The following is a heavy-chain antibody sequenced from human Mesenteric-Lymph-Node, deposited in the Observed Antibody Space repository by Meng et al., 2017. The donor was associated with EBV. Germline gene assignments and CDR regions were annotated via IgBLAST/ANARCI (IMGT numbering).Heavy chain of an antibody. D-gene: IGHD3-3*02. CDR2: ISQSGDT. Sequence: QVRLHEVGAGMLWPSETLALTCEAFGGSFSGYHWSWIRQPPGKGLEYIGEISQSGDTTYNPSLKSRVTISVDRSRNQFSLKMASVTAADTAVYYCARGAIFGIVITYFDYWSQGTLVTVSS. V-gene: IGHV4-34*01. CDR3: ARGAIFGIVITYFDY. J-gene: IGHJ4*02. CDR1: GGSFSGYH.